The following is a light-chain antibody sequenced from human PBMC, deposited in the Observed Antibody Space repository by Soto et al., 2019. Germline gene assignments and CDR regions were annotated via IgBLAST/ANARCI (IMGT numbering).Light chain of an antibody. CDR1: SSDVGGYNY. CDR3: SSYAGSNNVL. CDR2: EVS. V-gene: IGLV2-8*01. J-gene: IGLJ2*01. Sequence: QSALTQPPSASGSPGQPVTISCTGTSSDVGGYNYVSWYQQHPGKAPKLMISEVSKRPSGVPDRFSGSKSGNTASLTVSGLQADDEADYYCSSYAGSNNVLFGGGTKLTVL.